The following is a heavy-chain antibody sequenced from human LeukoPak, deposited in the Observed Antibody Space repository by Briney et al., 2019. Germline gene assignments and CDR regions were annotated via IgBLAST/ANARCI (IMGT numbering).Heavy chain of an antibody. CDR2: IWSDGTNR. CDR3: AKDAQRGFDYSNSLDK. V-gene: IGHV3-33*06. J-gene: IGHJ4*02. CDR1: GFTFSDYG. Sequence: GGSLRLSCAASGFTFSDYGMHWVRQAPGKGLEWVAVIWSDGTNRYYADPVKGGFTISRDNFQRTVYLQMDSLRAEDTAVYYCAKDAQRGFDYSNSLDKWGQGTLVTVSS. D-gene: IGHD4-11*01.